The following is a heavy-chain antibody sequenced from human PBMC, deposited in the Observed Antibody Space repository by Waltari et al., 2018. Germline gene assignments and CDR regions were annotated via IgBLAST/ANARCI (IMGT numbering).Heavy chain of an antibody. D-gene: IGHD2-8*02. CDR3: VRLEDCSGPGGNCYSGDSFALDV. CDR1: GGSFNGYY. CDR2: INHNGNR. J-gene: IGHJ6*02. V-gene: IGHV4-34*02. Sequence: QVQLQQWGAGQLQPSETLSLTCAVYGGSFNGYYWGWFRQPPGKGLERLGGINHNGNRNDIPARRSRFTMLVDTSRSQFSRKVNAVTAADTAVYYCVRLEDCSGPGGNCYSGDSFALDVWGQGTTVTVSS.